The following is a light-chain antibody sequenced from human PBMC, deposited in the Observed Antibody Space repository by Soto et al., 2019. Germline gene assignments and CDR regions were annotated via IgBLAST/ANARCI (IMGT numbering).Light chain of an antibody. V-gene: IGKV3-11*01. J-gene: IGKJ5*01. CDR3: QQCNNWPPEIT. Sequence: EIVLTQSPATLSLSPGERATLSCRASQSISSYLAWFQQKPGQAPRLLIYDASNRATGIPARFSGSGSGTDFTLTISRLEPEDFAVYYCQQCNNWPPEITFGQGTRLEIK. CDR1: QSISSY. CDR2: DAS.